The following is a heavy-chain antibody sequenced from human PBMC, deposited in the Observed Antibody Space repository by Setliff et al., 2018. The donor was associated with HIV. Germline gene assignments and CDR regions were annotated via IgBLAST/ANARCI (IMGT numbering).Heavy chain of an antibody. D-gene: IGHD2-15*01. V-gene: IGHV4-59*11. CDR1: GGSISGHF. CDR2: IHSSGTT. Sequence: SETLSLTCTVSGGSISGHFWSWLRQPPDKGLEWVGYIHSSGTTSYNPSLESRLTIAVDTSKHQFSLNLNSISAADTAVYYCARYCSGGSCSSKSFDYWGQGALITVSS. CDR3: ARYCSGGSCSSKSFDY. J-gene: IGHJ4*02.